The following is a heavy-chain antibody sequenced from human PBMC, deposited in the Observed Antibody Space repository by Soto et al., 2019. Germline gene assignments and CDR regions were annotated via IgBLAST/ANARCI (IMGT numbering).Heavy chain of an antibody. V-gene: IGHV3-48*02. D-gene: IGHD3-10*01. CDR1: GFSFSAYS. CDR3: ARYGSGSNLRDPFDH. CDR2: ISRDSDDI. Sequence: EVQLVESGGGLVQPGGSLRLSCVASGFSFSAYSMNWVRQAPGKGLEWVSYISRDSDDIYYAGSVQGRFTISRDNDKNSLHLQINCLRDEDTAIYYCARYGSGSNLRDPFDHWGQGTLVTVSS. J-gene: IGHJ4*02.